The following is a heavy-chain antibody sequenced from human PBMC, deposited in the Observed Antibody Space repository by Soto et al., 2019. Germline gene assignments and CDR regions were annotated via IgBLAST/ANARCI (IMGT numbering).Heavy chain of an antibody. D-gene: IGHD2-15*01. Sequence: EVQLVESGGDLVQPGGSLRLSCAASGVTISGYWMHWVRQAPGKGLVWVSRISSDGSRTDYADSVKGRFTISRDNAMKTVHLQMNSLRVEDTAVYYCARSCCREQNWFDPWGQGTLVTVSS. CDR1: GVTISGYW. J-gene: IGHJ5*02. CDR2: ISSDGSRT. V-gene: IGHV3-74*01. CDR3: ARSCCREQNWFDP.